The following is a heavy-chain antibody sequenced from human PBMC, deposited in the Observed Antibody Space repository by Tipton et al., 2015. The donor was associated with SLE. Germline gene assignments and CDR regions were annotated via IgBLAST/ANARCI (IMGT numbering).Heavy chain of an antibody. V-gene: IGHV3-74*01. J-gene: IGHJ4*02. CDR3: TRGIDPGSSRISDY. Sequence: SLRLSCAASGFTFSGCGMPWVRQAPGKGLVWISRTNQDGAIRSYEDSVKGRFIISRDNSKSTLYLQMNNVRVEDTALYYCTRGIDPGSSRISDYWGQGTMVSVSS. CDR2: TNQDGAIR. D-gene: IGHD2-15*01. CDR1: GFTFSGCG.